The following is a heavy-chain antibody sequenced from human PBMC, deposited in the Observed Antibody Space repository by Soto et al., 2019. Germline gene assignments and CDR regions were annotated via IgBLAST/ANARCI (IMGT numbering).Heavy chain of an antibody. Sequence: QITLKESGPTLVKPTQTLTLTCTFSGFSLSTSGVGVAWVRQPPGQALEWLAFIFWNDEKHYRPSLKSRVTIIKDTSKNQVVLTMTNVDPMDPGTYYCARRDGYNSYHFAYWGQGALVTVSS. CDR1: GFSLSTSGVG. J-gene: IGHJ4*02. D-gene: IGHD1-1*01. V-gene: IGHV2-5*01. CDR2: IFWNDEK. CDR3: ARRDGYNSYHFAY.